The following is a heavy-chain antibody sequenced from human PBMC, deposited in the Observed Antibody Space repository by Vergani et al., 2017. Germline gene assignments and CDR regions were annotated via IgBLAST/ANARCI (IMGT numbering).Heavy chain of an antibody. V-gene: IGHV4-38-2*01. CDR2: IYRTGRT. CDR1: GFSIDNGYY. Sequence: QVQLQESGPGLVKPSETLSLTCAVSGFSIDNGYYWDWIRQPPGKGLEWIGSIYRTGRTHFNPSLNSRVTMSVDTSKNQFSLKLRSVTAADTAVDFCARVMYRDEASTGYRLEGMDIWGQGTTVTISS. J-gene: IGHJ6*02. CDR3: ARVMYRDEASTGYRLEGMDI. D-gene: IGHD3-9*01.